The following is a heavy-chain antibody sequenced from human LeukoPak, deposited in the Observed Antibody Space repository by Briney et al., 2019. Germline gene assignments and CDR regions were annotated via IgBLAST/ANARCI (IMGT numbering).Heavy chain of an antibody. Sequence: SEALSLTCTVSGGSISSSSYYWGWIRQPPGKGLEWIGSIEYSGSTYYNPSLKSRVTISVDTSKNQFSLKLSSVTAADTAVYYCARGEDRVLLWFGELSDYMDVWGKGTTVTVSS. CDR2: IEYSGST. D-gene: IGHD3-10*01. J-gene: IGHJ6*03. CDR3: ARGEDRVLLWFGELSDYMDV. V-gene: IGHV4-39*07. CDR1: GGSISSSSYY.